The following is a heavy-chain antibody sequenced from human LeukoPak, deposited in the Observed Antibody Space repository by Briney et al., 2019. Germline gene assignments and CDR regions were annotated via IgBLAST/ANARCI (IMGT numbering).Heavy chain of an antibody. CDR1: GGSISSYY. CDR2: IYYSGST. V-gene: IGHV4-59*01. D-gene: IGHD2-2*01. J-gene: IGHJ4*02. Sequence: SETLSLTCTVSGGSISSYYWSWIRQSPGKGLEWIGFIYYSGSTTYNPSLKSRVTISVDTSKNQFSLKLSSVTAADTTVYYCARDKKGTSCYDYWGQGTLVTVSS. CDR3: ARDKKGTSCYDY.